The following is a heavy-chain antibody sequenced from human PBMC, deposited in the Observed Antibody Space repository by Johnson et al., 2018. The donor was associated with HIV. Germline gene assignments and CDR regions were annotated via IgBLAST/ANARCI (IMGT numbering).Heavy chain of an antibody. J-gene: IGHJ3*02. D-gene: IGHD1-7*01. Sequence: VQSVESAGGLVQPGRSLRLSCAASGFTFSSYDMHWVRQATGKGLEWVSAIGTAGDTYYPGSVMGRFTISRDNAKNSLYLQMNSLKTEDTAVYYCATDNWNYGGSAFDIWGRGTMVTVSS. V-gene: IGHV3-13*01. CDR2: IGTAGDT. CDR3: ATDNWNYGGSAFDI. CDR1: GFTFSSYD.